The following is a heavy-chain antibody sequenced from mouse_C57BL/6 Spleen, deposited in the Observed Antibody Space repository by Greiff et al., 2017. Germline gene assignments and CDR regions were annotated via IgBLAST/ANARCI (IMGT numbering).Heavy chain of an antibody. CDR2: IDPEDGDT. J-gene: IGHJ3*01. CDR3: TTPYGPAWLAY. CDR1: GFNIKDYY. Sequence: EVQLQQSGAELVRPGASVKLSCTASGFNIKDYYMHWVKQRPEQGLEWIGRIDPEDGDTEYAPKFQGKATMTADTSSNTAYLQLSSLTSEDTAVYYCTTPYGPAWLAYWGQGTLVTVSA. D-gene: IGHD1-1*02. V-gene: IGHV14-1*01.